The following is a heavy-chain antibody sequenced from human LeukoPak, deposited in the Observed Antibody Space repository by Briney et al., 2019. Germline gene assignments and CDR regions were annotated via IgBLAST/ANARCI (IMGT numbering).Heavy chain of an antibody. V-gene: IGHV3-23*01. Sequence: GGSLRLSCAASGFTFSSYAMSWVRQAPGKGLEWVSAISGSGGSTYYADSVKGRFTISRDNSKNTLYLQMNSLRAEDTAVYYCAKDLAKVVTGLNFDYWGQGTLVTVSS. J-gene: IGHJ4*02. CDR3: AKDLAKVVTGLNFDY. CDR2: ISGSGGST. D-gene: IGHD4-23*01. CDR1: GFTFSSYA.